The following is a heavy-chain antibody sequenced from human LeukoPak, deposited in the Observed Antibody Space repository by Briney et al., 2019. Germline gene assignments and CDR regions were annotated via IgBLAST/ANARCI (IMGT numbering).Heavy chain of an antibody. V-gene: IGHV1-46*03. J-gene: IGHJ4*02. CDR1: GYTFTSYY. CDR3: ARDGSLSAAIGPLDY. D-gene: IGHD2-2*01. CDR2: INPSGGST. Sequence: ASVKVSCKASGYTFTSYYMHWVRQAPGQGLEWMGIINPSGGSTSYAQKFQGRVTMTRDTSTSTVYMELSSLRSEDTAVYYCARDGSLSAAIGPLDYWGQGTLVTVSS.